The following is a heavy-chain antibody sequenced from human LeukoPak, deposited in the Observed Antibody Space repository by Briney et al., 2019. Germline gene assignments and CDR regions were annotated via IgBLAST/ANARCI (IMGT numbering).Heavy chain of an antibody. CDR1: GDSIGSYY. CDR3: AREYPDSSSWTGYYYYMDV. D-gene: IGHD6-13*01. V-gene: IGHV4-4*07. CDR2: MYSSGTT. Sequence: SETLSLTCTVSGDSIGSYYWSWIRQSAGKRLEWIGRMYSSGTTDYNPSLQSRVTMSIDTSKNQFSLKLNSVTAADTAVYYCAREYPDSSSWTGYYYYMDVWGKGTTVTISS. J-gene: IGHJ6*03.